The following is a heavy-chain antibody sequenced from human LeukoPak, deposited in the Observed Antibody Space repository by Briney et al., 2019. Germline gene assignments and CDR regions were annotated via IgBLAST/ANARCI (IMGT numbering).Heavy chain of an antibody. D-gene: IGHD3-16*02. CDR1: GYTFTGYY. CDR3: ARDVEYYDYIWGSYRYFDY. V-gene: IGHV1-2*02. CDR2: INPNSGGT. Sequence: ASVKVSCKASGYTFTGYYMHWVRQAPGQGLEWTGWINPNSGGTNYAQKFQGRVTMTRDTSISTAYMELSRLRSDDTAVYYCARDVEYYDYIWGSYRYFDYWGQGTLVTVSS. J-gene: IGHJ4*02.